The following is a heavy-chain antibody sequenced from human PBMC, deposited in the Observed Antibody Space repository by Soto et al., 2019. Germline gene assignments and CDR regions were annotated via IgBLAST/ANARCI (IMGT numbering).Heavy chain of an antibody. CDR1: GYTFISYG. V-gene: IGHV1-18*01. CDR2: ISAYNGNT. D-gene: IGHD3-10*01. J-gene: IGHJ4*02. CDR3: ARDFRAGIYYGSGSSVDY. Sequence: QVQLVQSGAEVKKPGASVKVSCKASGYTFISYGISWVRQAPGQGLEWMGWISAYNGNTKYAQKVQDRVTMTTDTSTSTAYMELRSLRSDDTAGYYCARDFRAGIYYGSGSSVDYWGQGTLVTVSS.